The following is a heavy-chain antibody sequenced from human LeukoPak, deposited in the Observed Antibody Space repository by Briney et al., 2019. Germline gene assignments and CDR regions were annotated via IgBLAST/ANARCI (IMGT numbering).Heavy chain of an antibody. D-gene: IGHD6-6*01. Sequence: PSETLSLTCTLSGGSISSSSHHWGWIRQPPGKGLEWIGSIYYSGTTYYNPSLRSRVTISVDTSKNQFSLNLSPVTAADTAVYYCAGESSSSPDYWGQGTLVTVYS. V-gene: IGHV4-39*02. CDR3: AGESSSSPDY. CDR2: IYYSGTT. CDR1: GGSISSSSHH. J-gene: IGHJ4*02.